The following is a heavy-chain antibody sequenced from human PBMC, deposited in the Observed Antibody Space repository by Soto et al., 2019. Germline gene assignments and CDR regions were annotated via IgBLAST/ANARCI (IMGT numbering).Heavy chain of an antibody. V-gene: IGHV4-30-2*01. Sequence: PSETLSLTCAVSVGSISSGGYSWRWIRQPPGKGLEWIGYIYHSGSTYYNPSLKSRVTISVDGSKNQFSLKLSSVTAADTAVYYCASMDHTATTEFDYWGLQTLLTVSA. D-gene: IGHD4-17*01. J-gene: IGHJ4*02. CDR1: VGSISSGGYS. CDR2: IYHSGST. CDR3: ASMDHTATTEFDY.